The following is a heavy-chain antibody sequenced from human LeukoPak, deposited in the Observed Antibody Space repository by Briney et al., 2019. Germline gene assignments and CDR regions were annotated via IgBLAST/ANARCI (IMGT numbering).Heavy chain of an antibody. CDR3: ASYTLIDAFDI. CDR1: GGSVSSGSYY. D-gene: IGHD2-2*02. V-gene: IGHV4-61*01. Sequence: SETLSLTCTVSGGSVSSGSYYWSWIRQPPGKGLEWIGYICYSGSTNYNPSLKSRVTISVDTSKNQFSLKLSSVTAVDTAVYYCASYTLIDAFDIWGQGTMVTVSS. J-gene: IGHJ3*02. CDR2: ICYSGST.